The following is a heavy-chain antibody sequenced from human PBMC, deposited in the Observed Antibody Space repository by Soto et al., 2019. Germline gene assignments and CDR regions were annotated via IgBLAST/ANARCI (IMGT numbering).Heavy chain of an antibody. V-gene: IGHV4-30-4*01. Sequence: QVQLQESGPGLVKPAQTLSLTCTVSGGSISSGDYYWSWLRQPPGKGLDWIGYIYYSGSTYYNPSLKSRVTISVDTSKNQFSLKLSSVTAADTAVYYCASQGTTVCNLPFDYWGQGTLVTVSS. D-gene: IGHD2-8*01. CDR2: IYYSGST. CDR3: ASQGTTVCNLPFDY. CDR1: GGSISSGDYY. J-gene: IGHJ4*02.